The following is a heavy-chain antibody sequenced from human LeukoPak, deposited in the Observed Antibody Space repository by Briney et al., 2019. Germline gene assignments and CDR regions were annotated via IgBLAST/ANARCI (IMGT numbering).Heavy chain of an antibody. CDR1: GFTFSDYY. D-gene: IGHD3-10*01. CDR3: ARGGYYYGSGSPYFDY. Sequence: GSLRLSCSASGFTFSDYYMSWIRQAPGPGLEWVSSVKGRFTISRDNAKNSLYLQMSSLIAEDTAVYYCARGGYYYGSGSPYFDYWGQGTLVTVSS. V-gene: IGHV3-11*05. J-gene: IGHJ4*02.